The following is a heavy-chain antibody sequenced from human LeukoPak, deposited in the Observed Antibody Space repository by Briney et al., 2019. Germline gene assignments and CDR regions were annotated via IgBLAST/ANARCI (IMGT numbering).Heavy chain of an antibody. Sequence: ASVKVSCKASGGTFSSYAISWVRQAPGQGLEWMGWISAYNGNTNYAQKLQGRVTMTTDTSTSTAYMELRSLRSDDTAVYYCARDSGGGSYQTVNWGQGTLVTVSS. CDR3: ARDSGGGSYQTVN. CDR1: GGTFSSYA. D-gene: IGHD1-26*01. J-gene: IGHJ4*02. CDR2: ISAYNGNT. V-gene: IGHV1-18*01.